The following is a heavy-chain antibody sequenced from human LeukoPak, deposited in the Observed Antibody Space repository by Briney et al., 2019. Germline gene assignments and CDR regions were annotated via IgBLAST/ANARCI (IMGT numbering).Heavy chain of an antibody. CDR3: AKGRNDYGDSAFNY. CDR1: GFTFSSYA. J-gene: IGHJ4*02. Sequence: PGGSLRLSCAASGFTFSSYAMNWVRQAPGKGLEWVSGISGSGGSTYYADSVKGRFTISRDNSKNTLYLQMNSLRAEDTAVYYCAKGRNDYGDSAFNYWGQGNLVTVSS. V-gene: IGHV3-23*01. CDR2: ISGSGGST. D-gene: IGHD4-17*01.